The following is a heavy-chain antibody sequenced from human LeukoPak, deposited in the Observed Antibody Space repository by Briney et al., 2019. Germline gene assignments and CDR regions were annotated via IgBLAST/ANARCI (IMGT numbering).Heavy chain of an antibody. CDR3: ARDLSGDSGEPLGYFDY. CDR2: IYYSGST. D-gene: IGHD3-22*01. Sequence: SETLSLTCTVSGGSIRSGAYYWSWICQHPGKGLEWIGYIYYSGSTYYNPSLESRVTISVDTSKNQFSLRLSSVTAADTAVYYCARDLSGDSGEPLGYFDYWGQGTLVTVSS. CDR1: GGSIRSGAYY. J-gene: IGHJ4*02. V-gene: IGHV4-31*03.